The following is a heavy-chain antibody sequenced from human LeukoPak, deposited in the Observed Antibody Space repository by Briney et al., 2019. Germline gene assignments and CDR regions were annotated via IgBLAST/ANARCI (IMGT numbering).Heavy chain of an antibody. CDR3: ARDHSGTQDY. D-gene: IGHD1-1*01. V-gene: IGHV3-33*01. CDR1: GFTFSNYV. J-gene: IGHJ4*02. CDR2: IWDDGSNE. Sequence: GRSLRLSCAASGFTFSNYVMHWVRQAPGKGLEWVAVIWDDGSNEYYADSVKGRFTIFRDNRRNTLYLQMNSLRAEDTAVYSCARDHSGTQDYWGQGTLVTVSS.